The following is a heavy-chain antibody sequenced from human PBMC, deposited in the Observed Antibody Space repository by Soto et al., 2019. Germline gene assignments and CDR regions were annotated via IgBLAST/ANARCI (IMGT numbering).Heavy chain of an antibody. Sequence: QVQLQESGPGLVKPSQTLSLTCTVSGGSISSGGYYWSWIRQHPGKGLEWIGYIYYSGSTYYNPSLERRVNISVGTSKNQFSLKLSSVTAADTAGYYGARALPGEVDCWGQGNLVTVSS. J-gene: IGHJ4*02. CDR2: IYYSGST. V-gene: IGHV4-31*03. CDR1: GGSISSGGYY. CDR3: ARALPGEVDC.